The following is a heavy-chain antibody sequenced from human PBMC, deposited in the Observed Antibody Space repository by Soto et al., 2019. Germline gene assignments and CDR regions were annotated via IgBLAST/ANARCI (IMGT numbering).Heavy chain of an antibody. J-gene: IGHJ4*02. Sequence: APVKVSCKASGYTFTSYAMHWVRQAPGQRLEWMGWINAGNGNTKYSQKFQGRVTITRDTSASTAYMELSSLRSEDTAVYYCARMSLGHDYSNYELDYEPPIGPDYWGQGTLVTVSS. CDR2: INAGNGNT. D-gene: IGHD4-4*01. CDR1: GYTFTSYA. CDR3: ARMSLGHDYSNYELDYEPPIGPDY. V-gene: IGHV1-3*01.